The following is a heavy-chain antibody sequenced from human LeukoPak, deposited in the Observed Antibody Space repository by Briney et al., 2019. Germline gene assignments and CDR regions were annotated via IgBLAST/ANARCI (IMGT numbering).Heavy chain of an antibody. CDR1: GGSISSGGYS. CDR3: ARGGGYDPKYYFDY. CDR2: IYHSGST. J-gene: IGHJ4*02. D-gene: IGHD5-12*01. Sequence: SETLSLTCAVSGGSISSGGYSWSWIRQPPGKGLEWIGYIYHSGSTYYNPSLKSRVTISVDRSKNQFSLKLSSVTAADTAVYYCARGGGYDPKYYFDYWGQGTLVTVSS. V-gene: IGHV4-30-2*01.